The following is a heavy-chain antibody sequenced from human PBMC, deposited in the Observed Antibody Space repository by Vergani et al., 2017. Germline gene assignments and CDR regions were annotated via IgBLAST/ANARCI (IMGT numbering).Heavy chain of an antibody. CDR3: ARGLSLYYYGSGSYYSGNWFDP. Sequence: QLQLQESGPGLVKPSETLSLTCTVSGDSISSTNYYWAWIRQPPGKGMEWIGNIYYSGSTLYNPSLKSRVTISVDTSKNQFSLKLSSVTAADTAVYYCARGLSLYYYGSGSYYSGNWFDPWGQGTLVTVSS. V-gene: IGHV4-39*07. J-gene: IGHJ5*02. CDR1: GDSISSTNYY. D-gene: IGHD3-10*01. CDR2: IYYSGST.